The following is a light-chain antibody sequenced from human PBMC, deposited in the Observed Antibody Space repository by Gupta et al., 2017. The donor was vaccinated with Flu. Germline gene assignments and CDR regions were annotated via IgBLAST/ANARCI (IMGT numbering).Light chain of an antibody. CDR2: HAS. Sequence: EVVMTQSPATLSVSPGERVTLSCWASQSVTSNLVWYQHKPGQAPRPLVYHASIRATGCPPRFSGSGSGTQFTLTISSLQFEDVAVYDCQQYNNWPFTFGPGTKVNIK. J-gene: IGKJ3*01. CDR1: QSVTSN. CDR3: QQYNNWPFT. V-gene: IGKV3-15*01.